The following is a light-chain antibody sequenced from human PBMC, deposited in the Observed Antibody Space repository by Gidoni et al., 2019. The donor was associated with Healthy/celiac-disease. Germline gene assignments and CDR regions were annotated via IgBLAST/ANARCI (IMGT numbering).Light chain of an antibody. Sequence: IQLTQSPSTLSASVGDRVTSTCRPSKSISSWLAWYQQKPGKATKLLIYKASSLESGVPSRFSGSGSGTEFTLTISSLQPDDYATYYCQQYKSYSYSFGQGTKLEIK. V-gene: IGKV1-5*03. CDR2: KAS. CDR1: KSISSW. CDR3: QQYKSYSYS. J-gene: IGKJ2*03.